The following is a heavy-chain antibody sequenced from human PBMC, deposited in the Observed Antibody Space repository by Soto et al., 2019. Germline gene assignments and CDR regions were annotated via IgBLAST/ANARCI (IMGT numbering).Heavy chain of an antibody. D-gene: IGHD3-22*01. CDR2: IIPIFGTA. J-gene: IGHJ3*02. CDR1: GGTFSSYA. CDR3: ARDRVYYYYDSSGYYGSDFDI. Sequence: SVKVSCKASGGTFSSYAISWVRQAPGQGLEWMGGIIPIFGTANYAQKFQGRVTITADKSTSTAYMELSSLRSEDTAVYYCARDRVYYYYDSSGYYGSDFDIWGQGTMVTVSS. V-gene: IGHV1-69*06.